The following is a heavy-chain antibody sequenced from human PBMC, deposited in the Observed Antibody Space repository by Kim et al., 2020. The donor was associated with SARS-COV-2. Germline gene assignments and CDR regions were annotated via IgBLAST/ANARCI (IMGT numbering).Heavy chain of an antibody. CDR2: ISGDGRFI. D-gene: IGHD3-22*01. V-gene: IGHV3-21*06. Sequence: GGSLRLSCAASGFTFSRYSMNWVRQAPGKGLEWVTFISGDGRFIYYADSVKGRFTISRDNAENSLYLQMGSLRVEDTAVYYCARFGNYDNANGYSQPVWGRGTTVSVSS. CDR3: ARFGNYDNANGYSQPV. J-gene: IGHJ6*02. CDR1: GFTFSRYS.